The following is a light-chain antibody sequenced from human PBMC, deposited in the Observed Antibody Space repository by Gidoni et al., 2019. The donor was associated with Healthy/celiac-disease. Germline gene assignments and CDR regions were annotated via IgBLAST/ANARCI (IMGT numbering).Light chain of an antibody. CDR2: DDS. CDR3: QVWDSSSDVV. J-gene: IGLJ2*01. V-gene: IGLV3-21*02. CDR1: NIGSKS. Sequence: SYVLTQPPSVSVAPGQTARITCGGNNIGSKSVPWYQPTPGQAPVLVVYDDSDRPSGIPERFSGSNSGNTATLTISRVEAGDEADYYCQVWDSSSDVVFGEGTKLTVL.